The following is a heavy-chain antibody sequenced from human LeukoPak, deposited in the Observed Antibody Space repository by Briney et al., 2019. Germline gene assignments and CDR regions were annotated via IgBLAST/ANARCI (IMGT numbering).Heavy chain of an antibody. Sequence: SETLCLTCTVSGVSIISTNSYWGWIRQSPRTGLEWIGNIYSNGRTYYNPSINSRVTISIDMSKNQFSLKLSSVTAADTAVYYGARKREGPVTGIDYWGQGTLVTVSS. CDR3: ARKREGPVTGIDY. CDR1: GVSIISTNSY. D-gene: IGHD1-26*01. V-gene: IGHV4-39*07. J-gene: IGHJ4*02. CDR2: IYSNGRT.